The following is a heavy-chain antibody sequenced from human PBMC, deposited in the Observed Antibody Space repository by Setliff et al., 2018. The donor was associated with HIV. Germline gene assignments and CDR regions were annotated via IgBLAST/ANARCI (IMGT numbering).Heavy chain of an antibody. J-gene: IGHJ4*02. D-gene: IGHD6-19*01. CDR3: GTVRIAVPDDFDF. CDR2: VDPEDGET. V-gene: IGHV1-69-2*01. CDR1: GGTFSSYT. Sequence: ASVKVSCKASGGTFSSYTISWVRQAPGQGLEWMGRVDPEDGETIYAERFRGRISLTVDKSTGTAYMELNRLRSEDTAVYYCGTVRIAVPDDFDFWGQGTLVTVSS.